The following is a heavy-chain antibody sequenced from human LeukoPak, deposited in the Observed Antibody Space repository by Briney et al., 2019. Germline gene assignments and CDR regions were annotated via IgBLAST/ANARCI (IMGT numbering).Heavy chain of an antibody. D-gene: IGHD3-22*01. V-gene: IGHV5-51*01. CDR3: ARTMKKLMYYFDY. CDR2: IYPGDSDT. J-gene: IGHJ4*02. CDR1: GYSFTSYW. Sequence: GESLKISCKGSGYSFTSYWIGWVRQMPGKGLEWMEIIYPGDSDTRYSPSFQGQVTISADKSISTAYLQWSSLKASDTAMYYCARTMKKLMYYFDYWGQGTLVTVSS.